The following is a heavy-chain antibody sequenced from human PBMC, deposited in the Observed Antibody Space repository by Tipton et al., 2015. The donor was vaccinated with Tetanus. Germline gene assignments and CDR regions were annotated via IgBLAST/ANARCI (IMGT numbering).Heavy chain of an antibody. Sequence: TLSLTCSVSGGSINNSGYFWGWIRQPPGKGLEWIGSINYGGTTYYKPSLKSRLTISVDTSKSHFSLRLTSVSAADTAMYYCARDSNFYSYSYKGMDVWGQGTTVTVSS. CDR3: ARDSNFYSYSYKGMDV. D-gene: IGHD4-11*01. CDR1: GGSINNSGYF. V-gene: IGHV4-39*02. J-gene: IGHJ6*02. CDR2: INYGGTT.